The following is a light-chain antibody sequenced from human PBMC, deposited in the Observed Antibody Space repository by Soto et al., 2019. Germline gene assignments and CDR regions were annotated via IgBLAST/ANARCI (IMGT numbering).Light chain of an antibody. V-gene: IGKV3-20*01. CDR3: QQYGSPPIT. CDR1: QTISSNY. CDR2: GAS. Sequence: EIVLTQSPGTLSLSPGERGTLSCRASQTISSNYLAWYQQKPGQAPRLLIYGASSRATGIPDRFSGSGSGTDFTLTISRLEPEDFAVYYCQQYGSPPITFGQGTRLEIK. J-gene: IGKJ5*01.